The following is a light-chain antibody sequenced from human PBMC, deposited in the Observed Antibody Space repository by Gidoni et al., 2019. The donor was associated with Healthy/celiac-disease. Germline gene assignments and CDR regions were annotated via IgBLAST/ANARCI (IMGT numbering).Light chain of an antibody. CDR3: QQSYSTPPWT. J-gene: IGKJ1*01. CDR1: QSISSY. CDR2: AAS. Sequence: DIQMTQSPSSLSASVGDRVTITCRASQSISSYLNWYQQKPGKAPKLLIYAASSLQSGVPSRFSGSGSGTDFTLTISSLQPEDFATYYCQQSYSTPPWTFXQGTKVEI. V-gene: IGKV1-39*01.